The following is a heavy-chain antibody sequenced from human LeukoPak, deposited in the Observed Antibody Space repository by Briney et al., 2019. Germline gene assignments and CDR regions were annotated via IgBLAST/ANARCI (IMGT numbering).Heavy chain of an antibody. V-gene: IGHV4-59*02. J-gene: IGHJ4*02. CDR3: ASRKLGDDY. Sequence: SETLSLTCTISGGSVSDYYRSWIRQSPGKGLEWIGYIYHTGSTSYSPSLKSRVTISADTSQNQFSLKLSSVTAADTAVYYCASRKLGDDYWGQGTLVTVSS. CDR2: IYHTGST. D-gene: IGHD7-27*01. CDR1: GGSVSDYY.